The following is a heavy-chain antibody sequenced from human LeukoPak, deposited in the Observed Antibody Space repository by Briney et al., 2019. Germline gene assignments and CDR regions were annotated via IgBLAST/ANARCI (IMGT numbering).Heavy chain of an antibody. CDR3: AKGRQQLVQGYFDY. Sequence: SGGSLRLSCAASGFTFDDYAMHWVRQAPGKGLEWVSGISWNSGSIGYADSVKGRFTISRDNAKNSLYLQMNSLRAEDTALYYCAKGRQQLVQGYFDYWGQGTLVTVSS. D-gene: IGHD6-6*01. CDR2: ISWNSGSI. V-gene: IGHV3-9*01. CDR1: GFTFDDYA. J-gene: IGHJ4*02.